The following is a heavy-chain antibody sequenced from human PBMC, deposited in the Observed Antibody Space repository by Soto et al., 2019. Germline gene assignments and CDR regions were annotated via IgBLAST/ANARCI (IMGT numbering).Heavy chain of an antibody. CDR3: ARDSRTGCSSTDCYMS. CDR1: GDSISSGAW. J-gene: IGHJ5*02. V-gene: IGHV4-4*02. Sequence: QVQLQESGPGLVKASETLSLTCAVSGDSISSGAWWSWVHQSPGKGLQWIGEIYHSGNTRNNPSLKSRVTMSVDKSNNQFSLNLMSVTAADTATYYCARDSRTGCSSTDCYMSWGRGILVTVS. D-gene: IGHD2-2*01. CDR2: IYHSGNT.